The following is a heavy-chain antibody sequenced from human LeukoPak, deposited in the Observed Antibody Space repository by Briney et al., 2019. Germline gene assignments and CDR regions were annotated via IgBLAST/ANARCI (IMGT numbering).Heavy chain of an antibody. Sequence: SGPALVKPTQTLTLTCTFSGFALSTSGMRGSWIRQPPGKALEWLARIDWDDDKFYSTSLKPRLTISKDTSKNQVVLTMTSMDPLDTATYYCARIRSYYYFDYGGQGTLVTVSS. V-gene: IGHV2-70*04. CDR2: IDWDDDK. J-gene: IGHJ4*02. D-gene: IGHD1-26*01. CDR3: ARIRSYYYFDY. CDR1: GFALSTSGMR.